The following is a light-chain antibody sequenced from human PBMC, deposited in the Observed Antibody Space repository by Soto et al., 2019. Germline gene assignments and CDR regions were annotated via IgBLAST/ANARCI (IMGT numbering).Light chain of an antibody. CDR3: CSYSGSDSLL. CDR2: DVS. V-gene: IGLV2-11*01. Sequence: QSALTQPRSVSGSPGESVTISCSGTSSDVGSYNYVSWYQQYLGKAPKVMIYDVSERPSEVPVRFSGSKSGNTASLTISGLQAEDEAEYFCCSYSGSDSLLFGGGTQLTVL. CDR1: SSDVGSYNY. J-gene: IGLJ2*01.